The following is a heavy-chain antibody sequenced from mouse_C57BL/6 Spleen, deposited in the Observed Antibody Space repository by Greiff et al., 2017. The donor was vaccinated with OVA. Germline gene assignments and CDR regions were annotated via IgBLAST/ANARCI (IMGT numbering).Heavy chain of an antibody. J-gene: IGHJ4*01. CDR2: IDPETGGT. CDR1: GYTFTDYE. V-gene: IGHV1-15*01. D-gene: IGHD6-5*01. Sequence: VQLQQSGAELVRPGASVTLSCKASGYTFTDYEMHWVKQTPVHGLEWIGAIDPETGGTAYNQKFKGKAILTADKSSSTAYMELRSLTSEDSAVYYCTRDSLVLYAMDYWGQGTSVTVSS. CDR3: TRDSLVLYAMDY.